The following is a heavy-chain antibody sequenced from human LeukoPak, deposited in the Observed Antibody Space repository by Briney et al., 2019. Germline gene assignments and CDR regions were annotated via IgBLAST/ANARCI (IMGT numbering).Heavy chain of an antibody. CDR1: GFTFSSYW. CDR3: ARVAWGDYYDSSGYYYGGAFDI. Sequence: GGSLRLSCAASGFTFSSYWMSWVRQAPGKGLEWVANIKQDGSEKYYVDSVKGRFIISRDNAKNSLYLQMNSRRTEDTAVYYCARVAWGDYYDSSGYYYGGAFDIWGQGTMVTVSS. D-gene: IGHD3-22*01. J-gene: IGHJ3*02. V-gene: IGHV3-7*01. CDR2: IKQDGSEK.